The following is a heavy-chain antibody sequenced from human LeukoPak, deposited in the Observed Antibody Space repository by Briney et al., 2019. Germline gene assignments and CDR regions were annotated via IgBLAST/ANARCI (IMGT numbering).Heavy chain of an antibody. D-gene: IGHD6-13*01. V-gene: IGHV4-34*01. J-gene: IGHJ3*02. CDR2: INHSGST. CDR3: ARAGGAAGRDAFDI. Sequence: SETLSLTYPLYRGSFRGYYWSWIRQPPGKGLEWIGGINHSGSTNYNPSLKSRVTISVDTSKNQFSLKLSSVTAADTTVYYCARAGGAAGRDAFDISGQGTMVTVSS. CDR1: RGSFRGYY.